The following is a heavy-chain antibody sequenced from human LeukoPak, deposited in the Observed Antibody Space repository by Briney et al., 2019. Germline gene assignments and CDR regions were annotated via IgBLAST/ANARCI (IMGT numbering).Heavy chain of an antibody. CDR1: GYTFTSYA. V-gene: IGHV1-3*01. D-gene: IGHD5-18*01. Sequence: GESLKISCKASGYTFTSYAMHWVRQAPGQRLEWMGWINAGNGNTKYSQKFQSRVTITRDTSASTAYMELSSLRSEDTAVYYCARDRRQLWLRGGYLVDPWGQGTLVTVSS. J-gene: IGHJ5*02. CDR3: ARDRRQLWLRGGYLVDP. CDR2: INAGNGNT.